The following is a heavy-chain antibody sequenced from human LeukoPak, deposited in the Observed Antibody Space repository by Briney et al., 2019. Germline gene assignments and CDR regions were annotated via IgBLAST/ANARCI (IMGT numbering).Heavy chain of an antibody. CDR1: GGSISSIYNY. CDR3: ARSSAAEGPTHNWFDP. Sequence: SETLSLTCTVSGGSISSIYNYWGWIRQPPGKGLEWIGSVYYSGTTYYNPSLKSRVTVSVDTSKNQFSLRLTSVTAADTAVYHCARSSAAEGPTHNWFDPWGQGTLVTVSS. V-gene: IGHV4-39*01. J-gene: IGHJ5*02. D-gene: IGHD6-13*01. CDR2: VYYSGTT.